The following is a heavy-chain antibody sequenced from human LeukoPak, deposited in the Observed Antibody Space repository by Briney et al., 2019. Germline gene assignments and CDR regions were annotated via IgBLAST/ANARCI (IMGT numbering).Heavy chain of an antibody. V-gene: IGHV4-59*01. CDR3: ARDYSGWYYFDH. CDR1: GGSISSYY. D-gene: IGHD6-19*01. J-gene: IGHJ4*02. Sequence: SETLSLTCTVSGGSISSYYWSWIRQPPGKGLEWIGHVYYSGSTKYNPSLKSRVTISVDTSRNHFSLNLTSVTAADTAVYFCARDYSGWYYFDHWGQGIKVTVSS. CDR2: VYYSGST.